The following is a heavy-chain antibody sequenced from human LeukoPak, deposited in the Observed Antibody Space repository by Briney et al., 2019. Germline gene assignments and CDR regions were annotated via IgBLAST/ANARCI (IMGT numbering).Heavy chain of an antibody. V-gene: IGHV3-20*04. CDR1: GFTFDNYA. CDR2: IKWNGGDT. D-gene: IGHD3-9*01. J-gene: IGHJ4*02. Sequence: GGSLRLSCAASGFTFDNYAMTWVRQAAGKGLEWLSGIKWNGGDTGYADSGKGRFTISRDNAKDFLYLQMNSLIGEDTALYYCVRVVDILTGYYTWSFDYWGQGTVVTVSS. CDR3: VRVVDILTGYYTWSFDY.